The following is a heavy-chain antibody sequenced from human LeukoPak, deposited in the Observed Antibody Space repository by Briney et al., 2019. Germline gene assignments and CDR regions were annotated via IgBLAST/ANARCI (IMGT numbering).Heavy chain of an antibody. D-gene: IGHD3-22*01. CDR3: ARGATYYYDSSGYYGWFDP. CDR1: GFTVSSNY. V-gene: IGHV3-66*01. CDR2: IYSGGST. Sequence: GGSLRLSCAASGFTVSSNYMSWVRQAPGKGLEWVSVIYSGGSTYYADSVKGRFTISRDNSKNTLYLQMNSLRAEDTAVYYCARGATYYYDSSGYYGWFDPWGQGTLVTVSS. J-gene: IGHJ5*02.